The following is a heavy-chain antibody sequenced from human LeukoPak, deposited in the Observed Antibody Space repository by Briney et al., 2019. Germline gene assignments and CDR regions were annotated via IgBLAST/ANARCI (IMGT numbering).Heavy chain of an antibody. J-gene: IGHJ6*02. CDR2: IYYSGST. Sequence: PSETLSLTCTVSGGSISSGGYYWSWIRQHPGKGLEWIGYIYYSGSTYYNPSLKSRVTISVDTSKNQFSLKLSSVTAADTAVYYYARAWETDYYYGMDVWGQGTTVTVSS. CDR3: ARAWETDYYYGMDV. CDR1: GGSISSGGYY. D-gene: IGHD1-26*01. V-gene: IGHV4-31*03.